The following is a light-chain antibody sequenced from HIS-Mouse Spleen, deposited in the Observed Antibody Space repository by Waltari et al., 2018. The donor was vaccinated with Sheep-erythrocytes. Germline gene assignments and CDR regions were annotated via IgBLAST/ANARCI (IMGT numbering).Light chain of an antibody. CDR2: DVS. Sequence: QSALTQPRSVSGSPGQSVTISCTGTSSHLGGYNYVSWYQQHPGKAPKLMIYDVSKRPSGVPDRFSGSKSGNTASLTISGLQAEDEADYYCCSYAGSYNHVFATGTKVTVL. CDR1: SSHLGGYNY. V-gene: IGLV2-11*01. J-gene: IGLJ1*01. CDR3: CSYAGSYNHV.